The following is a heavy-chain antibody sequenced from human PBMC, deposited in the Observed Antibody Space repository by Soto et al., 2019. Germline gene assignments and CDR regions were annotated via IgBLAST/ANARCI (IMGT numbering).Heavy chain of an antibody. CDR2: IYPGDSDT. CDR1: GNSFTSFW. CDR3: ASQDQSRLVRFLDPYGYYYYYMDV. D-gene: IGHD3-3*01. Sequence: PGESLKISCKGSGNSFTSFWIGWVRQMPGKGLEWMGIIYPGDSDTRYSPSFQGQVTISADKSINPAYLQWSSLKASDTAMYYCASQDQSRLVRFLDPYGYYYYYMDVWGKGTTVTVSS. V-gene: IGHV5-51*01. J-gene: IGHJ6*03.